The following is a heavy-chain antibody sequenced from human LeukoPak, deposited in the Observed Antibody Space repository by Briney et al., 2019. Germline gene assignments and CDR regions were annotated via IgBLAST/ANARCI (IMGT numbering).Heavy chain of an antibody. D-gene: IGHD2-15*01. CDR3: ARGYCSGGSCYDPPFFDY. V-gene: IGHV3-48*01. J-gene: IGHJ4*02. Sequence: GGSLRLSCAASGFNFGTYSMNWVRQAPGKGLEWLSYINAASDATYYADSVKGRFTISRDNAKNTLYLQMNSLRAEDTAVYYCARGYCSGGSCYDPPFFDYWGQGTLVTVSS. CDR2: INAASDAT. CDR1: GFNFGTYS.